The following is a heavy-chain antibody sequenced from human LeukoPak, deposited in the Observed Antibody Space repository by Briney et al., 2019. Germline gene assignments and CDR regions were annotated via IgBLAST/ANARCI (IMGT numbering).Heavy chain of an antibody. CDR3: ARGPFRNVDIAMVASRFDP. CDR1: GYTFTGYY. Sequence: GASVKVSCKASGYTFTGYYLHWVRQAPGQGLEWMGWINPNSGDTNYSQKFQGRVTMTKDTSITTAYMELSSLRSDDPALYYCARGPFRNVDIAMVASRFDPWGQGTLVTVSS. CDR2: INPNSGDT. V-gene: IGHV1-2*02. J-gene: IGHJ5*02. D-gene: IGHD5-18*01.